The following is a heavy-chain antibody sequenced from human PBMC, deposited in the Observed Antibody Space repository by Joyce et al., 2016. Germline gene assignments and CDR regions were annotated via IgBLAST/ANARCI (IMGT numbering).Heavy chain of an antibody. Sequence: EVQLVESGGGLVNPGGSLRLSCAASGFTFSLYNMNWVRQAPGKGVDWVLSISTSRKYKYYADSMKGHFTISGDNAKNSLYLKMNSLRAEDTALYYCARTTRNGGHFDYWGRGTLVTVSS. CDR3: ARTTRNGGHFDY. J-gene: IGHJ4*02. CDR2: ISTSRKYK. CDR1: GFTFSLYN. D-gene: IGHD1-1*01. V-gene: IGHV3-21*01.